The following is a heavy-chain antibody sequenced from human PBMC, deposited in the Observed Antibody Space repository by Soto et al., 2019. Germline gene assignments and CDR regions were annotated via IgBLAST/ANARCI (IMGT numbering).Heavy chain of an antibody. D-gene: IGHD5-12*01. V-gene: IGHV3-11*01. CDR2: ISSSGSTI. CDR1: GFTFSDYY. Sequence: PGGSLRLSCAASGFTFSDYYMSWIRQAPGKGLEWVSYISSSGSTIYYADSVKGRFTISRDNAKNSLYLQMNSLRAEDTAVYYCASSNSGYDLGMFDPWGQGTLVTVSS. J-gene: IGHJ5*02. CDR3: ASSNSGYDLGMFDP.